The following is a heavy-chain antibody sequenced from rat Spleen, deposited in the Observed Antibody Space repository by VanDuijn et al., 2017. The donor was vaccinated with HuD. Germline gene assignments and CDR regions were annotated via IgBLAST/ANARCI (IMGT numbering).Heavy chain of an antibody. CDR2: ISFDGGGT. Sequence: EVQLVESGGGLVQPGRSLKLSCAASGFTFSNYGMHWIRQAPTKGLEWVAYISFDGGGTYYRDSVKGRFTISRDNAKSTLYLQMDSLRSEDTATYYCTTDRLGADYFDYWGQGVMVTVSS. D-gene: IGHD5-1*01. CDR3: TTDRLGADYFDY. V-gene: IGHV5-19*01. CDR1: GFTFSNYG. J-gene: IGHJ2*01.